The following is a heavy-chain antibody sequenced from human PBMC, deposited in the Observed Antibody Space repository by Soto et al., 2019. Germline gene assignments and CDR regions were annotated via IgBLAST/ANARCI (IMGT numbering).Heavy chain of an antibody. Sequence: SVKVSCKASGGTFSSYAISWVRQAPGQGLEWMGGTIPALGKTHYIEKFQGRVTITVDDATRTVYMEVRDLTSEDTAIYYCARGPFRPSAMDVWGQGTTVTVSS. V-gene: IGHV1-69*10. D-gene: IGHD3-10*01. CDR1: GGTFSSYA. J-gene: IGHJ6*02. CDR2: TIPALGKT. CDR3: ARGPFRPSAMDV.